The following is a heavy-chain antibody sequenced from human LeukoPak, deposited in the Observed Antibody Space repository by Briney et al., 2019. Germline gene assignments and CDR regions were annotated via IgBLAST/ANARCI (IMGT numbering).Heavy chain of an antibody. CDR3: ARAPAVVPAIAIDGFDI. D-gene: IGHD2-21*02. CDR2: IYSSGDT. CDR1: GGSFCNYY. J-gene: IGHJ3*02. Sequence: PSETLSLTCTVFGGSFCNYYWGWIRESPGKGVEWIAYIYSSGDTNYNPSLKSRVAISIDTSKNQFFLNLSFVTAADTAVYYCARAPAVVPAIAIDGFDIWGHGTLVTVSS. V-gene: IGHV4-59*01.